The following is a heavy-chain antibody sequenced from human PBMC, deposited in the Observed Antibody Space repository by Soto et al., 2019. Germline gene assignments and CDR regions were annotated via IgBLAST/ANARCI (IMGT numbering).Heavy chain of an antibody. CDR1: GGSISSSSYY. Sequence: QLQLQESGPGLVKPSETLSLTCTVSGGSISSSSYYWGWIRQPPGKGLEWIGSLYYSGSTYYNPPLKTRVTISVDTSKNQFSLKLGSVTAADTAVYYCVGSGYSPFDYWGQGTLVTVSS. CDR2: LYYSGST. D-gene: IGHD3-22*01. CDR3: VGSGYSPFDY. V-gene: IGHV4-39*01. J-gene: IGHJ4*02.